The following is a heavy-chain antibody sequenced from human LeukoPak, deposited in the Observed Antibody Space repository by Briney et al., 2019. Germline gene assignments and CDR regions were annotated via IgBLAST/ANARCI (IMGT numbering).Heavy chain of an antibody. CDR3: ARVRDYCSSTSCYVLDY. J-gene: IGHJ4*02. CDR2: IYYSGST. Sequence: SETLSLTCTVSGGSVSSYYWSWIRQPPGKGLEWIGYIYYSGSTNYNPSLKSRVTISVDTSKKQFSLKLRSVTAADTAVYYCARVRDYCSSTSCYVLDYWGQGTLVTVSS. V-gene: IGHV4-59*02. D-gene: IGHD2-2*01. CDR1: GGSVSSYY.